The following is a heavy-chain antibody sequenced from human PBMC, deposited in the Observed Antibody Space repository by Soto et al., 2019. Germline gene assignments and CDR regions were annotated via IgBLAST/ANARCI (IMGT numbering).Heavy chain of an antibody. CDR1: GFTVSSNY. CDR3: ARGGYSSSGSDAFDI. J-gene: IGHJ3*02. D-gene: IGHD6-13*01. V-gene: IGHV3-53*04. CDR2: IYSGGST. Sequence: PGGSLRLSCAASGFTVSSNYMSWVRQAPGKGLEWVSVIYSGGSTYYADSVKGRFTISRHNSKNTLYLQMNSLRAEDTAVYYCARGGYSSSGSDAFDIWGQGTMVNVS.